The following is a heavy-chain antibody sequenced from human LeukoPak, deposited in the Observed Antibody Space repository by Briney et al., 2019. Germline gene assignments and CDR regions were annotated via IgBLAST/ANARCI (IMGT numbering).Heavy chain of an antibody. CDR1: GYTFTSYD. V-gene: IGHV1-8*01. J-gene: IGHJ4*02. CDR2: MNPNSGNT. CDR3: AREPVQDTAGWSDY. Sequence: GASVKVSCKASGYTFTSYDINWVRQATGQGLEWMGWMNPNSGNTGYAQKFQGRVTMTRNTSISTAYMELSSLRSEDTAVYYCAREPVQDTAGWSDYWGQGTLVTVSS. D-gene: IGHD5-18*01.